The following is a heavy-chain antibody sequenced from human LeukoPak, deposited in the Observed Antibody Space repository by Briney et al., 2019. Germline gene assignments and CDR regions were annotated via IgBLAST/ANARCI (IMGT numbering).Heavy chain of an antibody. D-gene: IGHD1-26*01. CDR1: GFTVEDHG. V-gene: IGHV3-20*04. Sequence: GGSLSLSCATSGFTVEDHGLSWVRQPPGKGLEWVSRINWNGGRTGYSDSVKGRFTISRDDAKKSVHLQMNSLRVEDTAVYYCVRGEGRGGWFDPWGQGILVTVSS. J-gene: IGHJ5*02. CDR2: INWNGGRT. CDR3: VRGEGRGGWFDP.